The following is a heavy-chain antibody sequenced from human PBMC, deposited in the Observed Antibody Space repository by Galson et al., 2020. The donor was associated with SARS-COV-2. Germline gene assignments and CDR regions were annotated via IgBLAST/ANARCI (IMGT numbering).Heavy chain of an antibody. CDR2: ISYSGST. D-gene: IGHD3-10*01. CDR3: ARHGNVLPWLRELGEMDV. J-gene: IGHJ6*02. V-gene: IGHV4-59*08. Sequence: SETLSLTCTVSGGSISSYYWSWIRQPPGKGLEWIGYISYSGSTNYNPSLKSRVTVSVDTSKNQFSLKLSSVTAADTAVYYCARHGNVLPWLRELGEMDVWGQGTTVTVSS. CDR1: GGSISSYY.